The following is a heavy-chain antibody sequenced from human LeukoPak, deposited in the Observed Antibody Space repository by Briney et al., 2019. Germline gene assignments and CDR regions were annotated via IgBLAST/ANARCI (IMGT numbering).Heavy chain of an antibody. J-gene: IGHJ5*02. CDR3: ARDSGYYDSSGYYRSWLDP. V-gene: IGHV4-39*07. CDR2: ISDRGRT. D-gene: IGHD3-22*01. Sequence: SETLSLTCTVSGGSIRSTTYYWGWIRQPPGKGLEWIGDISDRGRTYNNPSLKSRVTISVDTSKNQFSLKLSSVTAADTAVYYCARDSGYYDSSGYYRSWLDPWGQGTLVTVSS. CDR1: GGSIRSTTYY.